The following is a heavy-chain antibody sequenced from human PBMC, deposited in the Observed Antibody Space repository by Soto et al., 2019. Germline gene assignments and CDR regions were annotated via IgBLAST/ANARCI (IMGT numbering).Heavy chain of an antibody. J-gene: IGHJ6*04. CDR1: GFTFDDYA. CDR2: INWDSDTI. CDR3: AKDFHTNMAPMDV. V-gene: IGHV3-9*01. Sequence: EVQLVESGGDLVQPGRSLRLSCAASGFTFDDYAMHWVRQVPGKGLEWVAGINWDSDTIAYAASVRGRFTISRDNAKNSLYLQMNSLRAEDTALYYCAKDFHTNMAPMDVWGKGTTVTVSS. D-gene: IGHD3-10*01.